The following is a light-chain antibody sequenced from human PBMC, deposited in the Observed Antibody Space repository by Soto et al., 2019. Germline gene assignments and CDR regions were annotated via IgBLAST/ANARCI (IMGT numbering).Light chain of an antibody. CDR2: EVS. V-gene: IGLV2-8*01. J-gene: IGLJ1*01. CDR3: SSHSGTNYHYV. Sequence: QSALTQPPSASGSFGQSVTISCTGTSSDVGGYNYVSWYQQHPGKAPKLMIYEVSERPSGVPDRFSGSKSGNTASLTVSGLQADDEADYYCSSHSGTNYHYVFGTGTKVTVL. CDR1: SSDVGGYNY.